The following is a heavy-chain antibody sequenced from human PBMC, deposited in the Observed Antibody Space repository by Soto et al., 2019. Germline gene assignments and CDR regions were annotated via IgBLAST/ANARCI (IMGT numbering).Heavy chain of an antibody. CDR1: GGSISSGYYY. D-gene: IGHD5-18*01. V-gene: IGHV4-30-4*01. CDR2: IYYSGNT. Sequence: SETLSLTCSVSGGSISSGYYYWSWIRQPPGKGLEWIGNIYYSGNTYYNPSLKSRLIISIDTSKNQFSLKLGSVTAADTAVYYCTDTSTYGMDVWGQGTTVTVSS. J-gene: IGHJ6*02. CDR3: TDTSTYGMDV.